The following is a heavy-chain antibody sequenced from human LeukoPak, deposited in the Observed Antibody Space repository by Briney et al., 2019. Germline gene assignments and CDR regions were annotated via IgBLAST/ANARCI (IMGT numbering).Heavy chain of an antibody. Sequence: GGSLRLSCAASGFTVSSNYMSWVRQAPGKGLEWVSVIYSGGSTYYADSVKGRFTISRDNSKNTLYLQMNSLGAEDTAVYYCARTYSSGWYGYWGQGTLVTVSS. CDR2: IYSGGST. CDR1: GFTVSSNY. D-gene: IGHD6-19*01. J-gene: IGHJ4*02. CDR3: ARTYSSGWYGY. V-gene: IGHV3-66*01.